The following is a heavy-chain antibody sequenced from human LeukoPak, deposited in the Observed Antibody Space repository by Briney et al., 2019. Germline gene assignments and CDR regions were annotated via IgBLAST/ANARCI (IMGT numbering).Heavy chain of an antibody. Sequence: SETLSLTCAVYGGSFSGYYWSWIRQPPGKGLEWIGEINHSGSTNYNPSLKSRVTISVDTSKNQFSLKLSSVTAAETAVYYCASGWWLRYFDYWGQGTLVTVSS. J-gene: IGHJ4*02. CDR2: INHSGST. D-gene: IGHD5-12*01. CDR3: ASGWWLRYFDY. V-gene: IGHV4-34*01. CDR1: GGSFSGYY.